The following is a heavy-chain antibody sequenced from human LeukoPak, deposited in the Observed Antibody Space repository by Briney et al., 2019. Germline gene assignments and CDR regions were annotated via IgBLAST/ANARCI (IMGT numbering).Heavy chain of an antibody. J-gene: IGHJ2*01. CDR2: ISWNSGSI. CDR3: AKGSWYFDL. Sequence: PGGSLRLSCAPSGFTFDDYAMHWVRQAPGKGLEWVSGISWNSGSIGYADSVKGRFTISRDNAKNSLYLQMNSLRAEDTALYYCAKGSWYFDLWGRGTLVTVSS. CDR1: GFTFDDYA. V-gene: IGHV3-9*01.